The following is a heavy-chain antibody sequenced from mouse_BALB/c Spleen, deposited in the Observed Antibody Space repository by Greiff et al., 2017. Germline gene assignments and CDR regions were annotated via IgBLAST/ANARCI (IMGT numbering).Heavy chain of an antibody. Sequence: VQLQQSGAELMKPGASVKISCKATGYTFSSYWIEWVKQRPGHGLEWIGEILPGSGSTNYNEKFKGKATFTADTSSNTAYMQLSSLTSEDSAVYYCARGRVYYGSSFFDYWGQGTTLTVSS. V-gene: IGHV1-9*01. CDR3: ARGRVYYGSSFFDY. J-gene: IGHJ2*01. D-gene: IGHD1-1*01. CDR1: GYTFSSYW. CDR2: ILPGSGST.